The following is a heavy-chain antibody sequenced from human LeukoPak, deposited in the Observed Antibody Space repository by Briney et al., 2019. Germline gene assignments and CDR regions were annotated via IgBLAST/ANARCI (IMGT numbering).Heavy chain of an antibody. CDR1: GFTFSNAW. J-gene: IGHJ4*02. Sequence: GGSLRLSCAASGFTFSNAWMNWVRQAPGKGLEWVGRIKSRTDGGTTDYAAPVKGGFTISRDDSKNTLYLQMNSLKTKGTAVYYCSTTYYYDSSEGYWGQGTLVTVSS. CDR2: IKSRTDGGTT. V-gene: IGHV3-15*07. CDR3: STTYYYDSSEGY. D-gene: IGHD3-22*01.